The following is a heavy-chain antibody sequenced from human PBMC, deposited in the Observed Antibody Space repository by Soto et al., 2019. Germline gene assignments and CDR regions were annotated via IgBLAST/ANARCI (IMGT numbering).Heavy chain of an antibody. CDR1: GFTFSSYA. J-gene: IGHJ4*02. CDR2: ISSDGSNK. CDR3: ARANPGDPLSFDY. Sequence: GGSLRLSCAASGFTFSSYAMHWVRQAPGKGLEWVAVISSDGSNKYYPDDVKGRLTITRDNSKNTLYLQMNSLRAEDPAVYYCARANPGDPLSFDYWGQGTLVTVS. V-gene: IGHV3-30*04. D-gene: IGHD7-27*01.